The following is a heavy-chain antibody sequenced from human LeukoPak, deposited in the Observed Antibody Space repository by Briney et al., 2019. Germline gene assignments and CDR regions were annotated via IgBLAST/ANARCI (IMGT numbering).Heavy chain of an antibody. J-gene: IGHJ4*02. D-gene: IGHD6-19*01. V-gene: IGHV4-39*01. CDR2: IYYSGST. Sequence: PSETLSPTCTVSGGSISSSSYYWGWIRQPPGKGLEWIGSIYYSGSTYYNPSLKSRVTISVDTSKNQFSLKLSSVTAADTAVYYCASETRRWLVFDYWGQGTLVTVSS. CDR1: GGSISSSSYY. CDR3: ASETRRWLVFDY.